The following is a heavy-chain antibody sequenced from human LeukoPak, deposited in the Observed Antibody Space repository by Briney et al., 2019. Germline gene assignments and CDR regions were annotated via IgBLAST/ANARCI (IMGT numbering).Heavy chain of an antibody. V-gene: IGHV6-1*01. CDR2: TYYRSKWYY. J-gene: IGHJ4*02. CDR1: GDSFSSNTAA. CDR3: ARDLNSGHDY. Sequence: SQTLSLTCAISGDSFSSNTAAWSWIRQSPSRSLEWLGRTYYRSKWYYDYAVSVKSRITINPDTSNNQFSLQLSSVIPEDTAVYYCARDLNSGHDYWGQGTLVTVSS. D-gene: IGHD6-19*01.